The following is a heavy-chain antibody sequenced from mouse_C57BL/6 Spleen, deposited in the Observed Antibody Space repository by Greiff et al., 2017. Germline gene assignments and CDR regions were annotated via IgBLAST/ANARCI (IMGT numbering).Heavy chain of an antibody. D-gene: IGHD2-4*01. CDR2: INPNNGGT. J-gene: IGHJ3*01. CDR1: GYTFTDYN. CDR3: ARFYDYDAWFAY. Sequence: EVQLQQSGPELVKPGASVKIPCKASGYTFTDYNMDWVKQSHGKSLEWIGDINPNNGGTIYNQKFKGKATLTVDKSSSTAYMELRSLTSEDTAVYYCARFYDYDAWFAYWGQGTLVTVSA. V-gene: IGHV1-18*01.